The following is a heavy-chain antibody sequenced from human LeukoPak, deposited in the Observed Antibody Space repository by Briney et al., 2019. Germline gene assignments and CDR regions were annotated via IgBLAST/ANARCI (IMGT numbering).Heavy chain of an antibody. Sequence: QAGGSLRLSCAASGFTFSSYEMNWVRQAPGKGLEWVSYISSSGSTIYYADSVEGRFTISRDNAKNSLYLQMNSLRAEDTAVYYCAREEVSMNRADTLDIWGQGTMVTVSS. J-gene: IGHJ3*02. D-gene: IGHD2/OR15-2a*01. CDR3: AREEVSMNRADTLDI. V-gene: IGHV3-48*03. CDR2: ISSSGSTI. CDR1: GFTFSSYE.